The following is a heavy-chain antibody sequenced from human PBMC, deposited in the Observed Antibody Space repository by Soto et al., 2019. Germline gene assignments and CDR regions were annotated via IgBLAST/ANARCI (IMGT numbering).Heavy chain of an antibody. CDR2: IPYDGSNK. D-gene: IGHD2-15*01. CDR1: GFTFSSYG. V-gene: IGHV3-30*18. CDR3: AKEGPTTLILGYCSGGSCYDYFDY. J-gene: IGHJ4*02. Sequence: QVQLVESGGGVVQPGRSLRLSCAASGFTFSSYGMHWVRQAPGKGLEWVAVIPYDGSNKYYADSVKGRFTISRDNSKNTLYLQMNSLRAEDTAVYYCAKEGPTTLILGYCSGGSCYDYFDYWGQGTLVTVSS.